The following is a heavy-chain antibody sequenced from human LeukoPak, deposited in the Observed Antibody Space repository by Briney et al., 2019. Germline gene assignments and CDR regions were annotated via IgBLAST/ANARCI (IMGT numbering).Heavy chain of an antibody. CDR3: ARPSSGYFHE. D-gene: IGHD3-22*01. V-gene: IGHV4-59*13. CDR2: VYYTGTT. Sequence: PSETLSPTCTVSGGSISGYYWSWIRHPPGKGLEWIGYVYYTGTTNYNPSLNSRVTISVDTSKNQFSLKLSSVTAADTAVYYCARPSSGYFHEWGQGTLVTVSS. CDR1: GGSISGYY. J-gene: IGHJ4*02.